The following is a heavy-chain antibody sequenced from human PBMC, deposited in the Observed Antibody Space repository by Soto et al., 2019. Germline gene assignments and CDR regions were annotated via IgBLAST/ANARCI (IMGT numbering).Heavy chain of an antibody. CDR1: GFTFSSYA. J-gene: IGHJ4*02. CDR3: AKTVGYCSSTSCYENYFDY. CDR2: ISGSGGST. Sequence: EVQLLESGGGLVQPGGSLRLSCVASGFTFSSYAMSSVRQAPGKGLEWVSAISGSGGSTYYADSVKGRFTISRDNSKNTLYLQMNSLRAEDTAVYYCAKTVGYCSSTSCYENYFDYWGQGTLVTVSS. D-gene: IGHD2-2*01. V-gene: IGHV3-23*01.